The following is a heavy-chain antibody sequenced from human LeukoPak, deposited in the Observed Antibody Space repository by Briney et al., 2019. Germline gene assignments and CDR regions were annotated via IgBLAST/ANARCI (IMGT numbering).Heavy chain of an antibody. CDR2: IYYSGST. CDR3: ARRYSSSNFDY. V-gene: IGHV4-39*01. CDR1: GGSISSSSYY. Sequence: SETLSLTCTVSGGSISSSSYYWGWIRQPPGKGLEWIGSIYYSGSTYYNLSLKSRVTISVDTSKNQFSLKLSSVTAADTAVYYCARRYSSSNFDYWGQGTLVTVSS. D-gene: IGHD6-13*01. J-gene: IGHJ4*02.